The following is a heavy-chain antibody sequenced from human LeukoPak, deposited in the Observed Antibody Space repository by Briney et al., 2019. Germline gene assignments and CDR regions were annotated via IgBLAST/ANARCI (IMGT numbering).Heavy chain of an antibody. CDR3: AREEYTNGQGGFDF. Sequence: GGSLRLTCAASGFTFTSYWMSWVRQAPGKGLEWVANIKQDGSEKYYVDSVKGRFTISRDNAESSLYLQLNSLRVEDTAIYYFAREEYTNGQGGFDFWGQGSLVTVSS. CDR1: GFTFTSYW. J-gene: IGHJ4*02. CDR2: IKQDGSEK. V-gene: IGHV3-7*01. D-gene: IGHD5-18*01.